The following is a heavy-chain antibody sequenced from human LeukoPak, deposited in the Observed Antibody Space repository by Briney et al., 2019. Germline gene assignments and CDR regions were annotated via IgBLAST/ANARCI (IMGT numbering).Heavy chain of an antibody. D-gene: IGHD6-13*01. V-gene: IGHV4-4*07. Sequence: SETLSLTCTVSGGSLSSYYWSSIRHTRRGGLECIWRIYTTGSTHYNPSLKSRVTMSVDTPKNQFSLKLSSVTAADTAVYCCARLGSSSWYETKSYVDYWGQGTLVTVSS. CDR2: IYTTGST. J-gene: IGHJ4*02. CDR3: ARLGSSSWYETKSYVDY. CDR1: GGSLSSYY.